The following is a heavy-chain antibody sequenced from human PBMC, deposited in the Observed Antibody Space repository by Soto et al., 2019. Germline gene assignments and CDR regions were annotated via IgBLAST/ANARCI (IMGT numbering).Heavy chain of an antibody. CDR2: IKQDGSEK. CDR1: GFTFSSYW. CDR3: ARGGYYDFWSGYSDY. D-gene: IGHD3-3*01. J-gene: IGHJ4*02. Sequence: GGSLRLSCAASGFTFSSYWMSWVRQAPGKGLEWVANIKQDGSEKYYVDSVKGRFTISRDNAKNSLYLQMNSLRAEDTAVYYCARGGYYDFWSGYSDYWGRGTLVTVSS. V-gene: IGHV3-7*01.